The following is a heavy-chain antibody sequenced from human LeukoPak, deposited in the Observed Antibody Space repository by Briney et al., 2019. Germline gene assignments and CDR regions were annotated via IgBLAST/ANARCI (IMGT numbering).Heavy chain of an antibody. Sequence: GGSLRLSCAASGFNFNTYTMNWVRQAPGKGLEWVSSISSDSSYIYYADAVHGRFTVSRDNAKYSLYLQMNSLRAEDTAVYYCAKAFGSGSNSPCDYWGQGTLVTVSS. V-gene: IGHV3-21*01. CDR2: ISSDSSYI. J-gene: IGHJ4*02. CDR3: AKAFGSGSNSPCDY. CDR1: GFNFNTYT. D-gene: IGHD3-10*01.